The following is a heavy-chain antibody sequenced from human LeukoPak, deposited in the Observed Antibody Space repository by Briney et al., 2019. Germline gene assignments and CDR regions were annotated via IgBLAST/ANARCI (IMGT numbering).Heavy chain of an antibody. V-gene: IGHV1-46*01. CDR1: GYTFTSYY. J-gene: IGHJ2*01. D-gene: IGHD1-20*01. Sequence: ASVKVSCKASGYTFTSYYMHWVRQAPGQGREWMGIINPSGGSTRYAQKFQGRVTITRDTSTSTVYMELSSLRSEDTAVYYCARSYNWNPPELWGRGTLVTVSS. CDR3: ARSYNWNPPEL. CDR2: INPSGGST.